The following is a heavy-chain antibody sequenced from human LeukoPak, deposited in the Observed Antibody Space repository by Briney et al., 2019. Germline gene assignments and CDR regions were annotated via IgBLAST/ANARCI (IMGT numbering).Heavy chain of an antibody. D-gene: IGHD3-10*02. V-gene: IGHV4-34*01. J-gene: IGHJ4*02. CDR3: ARGVYYVPFDY. CDR2: INHSGST. CDR1: GGSFSGYY. Sequence: PSETLSLACAVYGGSFSGYYWSWIRQPPGKGLEWIGEINHSGSTNYNPSLKSRDTISVDTSRNQFSLKLSSVTAADTAVYYCARGVYYVPFDYWGQGTLVTVSS.